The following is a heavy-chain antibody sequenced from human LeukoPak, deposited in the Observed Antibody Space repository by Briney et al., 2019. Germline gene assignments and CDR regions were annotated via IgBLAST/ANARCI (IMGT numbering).Heavy chain of an antibody. CDR2: INPNSGGT. J-gene: IGHJ5*02. CDR1: GYTFTGYY. Sequence: ASVKVSCKASGYTFTGYYMHWVRQAPGQGLEWMGWINPNSGGTNYAQKFQGRVTMTRDTSISTAYMELSRLRSDDTAVYYCAREAHYDSSGYYPNWFDPWGQGTLVTVSS. V-gene: IGHV1-2*02. CDR3: AREAHYDSSGYYPNWFDP. D-gene: IGHD3-22*01.